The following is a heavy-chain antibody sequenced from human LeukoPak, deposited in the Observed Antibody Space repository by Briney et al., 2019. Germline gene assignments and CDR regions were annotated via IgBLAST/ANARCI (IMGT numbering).Heavy chain of an antibody. CDR1: GGSISSYY. CDR2: IYYSGST. CDR3: ARGQGIRWTTVVVYFDY. V-gene: IGHV4-59*08. J-gene: IGHJ4*02. Sequence: PSETLSLTCTVSGGSISSYYWSWIRQPPGKGLEWIGNIYYSGSTNYNPSLKSRVTISVDTPKNQFSLRLNSMTAADTAVYYCARGQGIRWTTVVVYFDYWGQGTLVTVSS. D-gene: IGHD4-23*01.